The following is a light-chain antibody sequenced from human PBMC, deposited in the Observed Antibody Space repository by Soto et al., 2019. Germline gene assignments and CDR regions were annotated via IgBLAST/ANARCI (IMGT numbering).Light chain of an antibody. J-gene: IGKJ4*01. CDR2: NAS. Sequence: DIQMTQSPSTLSASLGDRATIXXRASQSISSWLAWYQQKPGTAPKVXIYNASSLERWGPSRFSGSGSGTDFTLTINSLQPEDFATYYCPQLTRDILTCGGGTKVDI. CDR1: QSISSW. CDR3: PQLTRDILT. V-gene: IGKV1-5*03.